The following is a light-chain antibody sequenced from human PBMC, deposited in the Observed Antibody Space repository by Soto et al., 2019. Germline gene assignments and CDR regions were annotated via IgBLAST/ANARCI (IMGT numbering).Light chain of an antibody. CDR1: QSVSSN. CDR2: GAS. CDR3: QQYNSWPWT. V-gene: IGKV3-15*01. J-gene: IGKJ1*01. Sequence: EIVMTQSPVTLSVSPGERATLSCRASQSVSSNLAWYQQKPGQTPRLLIYGASTRATGIPARFSGSGSETEFTLTISSLQSEDFAVYYCQQYNSWPWTFGQGTKVEIK.